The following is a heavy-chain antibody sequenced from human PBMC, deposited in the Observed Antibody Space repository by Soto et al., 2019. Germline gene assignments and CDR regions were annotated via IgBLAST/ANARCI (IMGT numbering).Heavy chain of an antibody. Sequence: EVQLVESGGGLVQPGGSLKLSCAASGFTFSDSAMHWVRQSSGKGLEWVGRIRSKANNYATAYAASVKGRFTISRDNSKNTLYLQMNSLRAEDTAVYYCAKATHNWNCPDYWGQGTLVTVSS. D-gene: IGHD1-7*01. CDR3: AKATHNWNCPDY. J-gene: IGHJ4*02. V-gene: IGHV3-73*02. CDR1: GFTFSDSA. CDR2: IRSKANNYAT.